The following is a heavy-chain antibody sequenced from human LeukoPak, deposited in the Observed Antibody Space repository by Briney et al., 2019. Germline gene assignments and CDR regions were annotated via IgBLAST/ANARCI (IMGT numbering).Heavy chain of an antibody. Sequence: GRSLRLSCAASGFTFSSYAMHWVRQAPGKGLEWVAVISYDGSNKYYADSVKGRFTISRDNSKNTLYLQMNSLRAEDTAVYYCARDVGDGYSYGTDIDYWGQGTLVTVSS. CDR1: GFTFSSYA. V-gene: IGHV3-30-3*01. J-gene: IGHJ4*02. D-gene: IGHD5-18*01. CDR2: ISYDGSNK. CDR3: ARDVGDGYSYGTDIDY.